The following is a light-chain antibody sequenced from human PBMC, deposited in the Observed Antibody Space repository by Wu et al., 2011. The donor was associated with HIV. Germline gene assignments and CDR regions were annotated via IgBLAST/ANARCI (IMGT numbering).Light chain of an antibody. CDR3: QQYNNWPPT. J-gene: IGKJ3*01. V-gene: IGKV3-15*01. CDR1: QSVSNN. CDR2: GAS. Sequence: EIVMTQSLATLSVSPGERATLSCRASQSVSNNLAWYQQIPGQPPRLLIYGASTRATGVPARFSGSGSGTEFTLTISSLQSEDFAIHFCQQYNNWPPTFGPGTKWISN.